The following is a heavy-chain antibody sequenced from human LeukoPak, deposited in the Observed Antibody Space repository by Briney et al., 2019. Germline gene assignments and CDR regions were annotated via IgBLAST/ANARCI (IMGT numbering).Heavy chain of an antibody. D-gene: IGHD3-22*01. Sequence: SETLSLTCTVSGGSISSSSYYWGWIRQPPGKGLEWIGTIYYSGITYYNPSLKSRVTISVDTSKNQFSLKLSSVTAADTAVYYCARQSYDSSASPSFFDFWGQGTLVTVSS. V-gene: IGHV4-39*01. CDR1: GGSISSSSYY. CDR3: ARQSYDSSASPSFFDF. J-gene: IGHJ4*02. CDR2: IYYSGIT.